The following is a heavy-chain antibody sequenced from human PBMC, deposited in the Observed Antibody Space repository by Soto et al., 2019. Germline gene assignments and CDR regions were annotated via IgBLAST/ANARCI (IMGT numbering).Heavy chain of an antibody. J-gene: IGHJ4*02. CDR2: ISYDGSNK. V-gene: IGHV3-30*03. D-gene: IGHD3-10*01. Sequence: QVQLVESGGGVVQPGRSLRLSCAASGFTFSSYGMHWVRQAPGKGLEWVAVISYDGSNKYYADSVKGRFTISRDNSKNTLYLQMNSLRGEDTAVYYCAPWFGAFDYWGQGNLVTVSS. CDR3: APWFGAFDY. CDR1: GFTFSSYG.